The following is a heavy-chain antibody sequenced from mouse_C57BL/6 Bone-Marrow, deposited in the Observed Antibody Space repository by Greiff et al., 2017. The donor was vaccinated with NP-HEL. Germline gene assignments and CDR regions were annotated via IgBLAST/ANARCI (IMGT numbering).Heavy chain of an antibody. V-gene: IGHV1-81*01. CDR1: GYTFTSYG. CDR3: ARQITTVVARYFDV. CDR2: FYPRSGNT. J-gene: IGHJ1*03. D-gene: IGHD1-1*01. Sequence: QVQLKQSGAELARPGASVKLSCKASGYTFTSYGISWVKQRTGQGLEWIGEFYPRSGNTYYNEKFKGKATLTADKSSSTAYMELRSLTSEDSAVYFCARQITTVVARYFDVWGTGTTVTVSS.